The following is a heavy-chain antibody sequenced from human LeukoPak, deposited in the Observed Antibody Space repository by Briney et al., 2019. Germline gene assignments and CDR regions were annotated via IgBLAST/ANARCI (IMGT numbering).Heavy chain of an antibody. D-gene: IGHD3-22*01. V-gene: IGHV3-30*02. J-gene: IGHJ4*02. CDR3: AKASAMIVVVSKHLDY. CDR2: IRYDGSNK. CDR1: GFTFSSYG. Sequence: GGSLRLSCAASGFTFSSYGMHWVRQAPGKGLEWVAFIRYDGSNKYYADSVKGRFTISRDNSKNTLYLQMNSLRAEDTAVYYCAKASAMIVVVSKHLDYWGQGTLVTVSS.